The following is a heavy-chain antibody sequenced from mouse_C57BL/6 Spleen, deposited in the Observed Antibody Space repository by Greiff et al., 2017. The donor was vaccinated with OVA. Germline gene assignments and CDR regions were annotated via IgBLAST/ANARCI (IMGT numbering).Heavy chain of an antibody. V-gene: IGHV1-61*01. D-gene: IGHD1-1*01. J-gene: IGHJ1*03. Sequence: QVHVKQSGAELVRPGSSVKLSCKASGYTFTSYWMDWVKQRPGQGLEWIGNIYPSDSETHYNQKFKDKATLTVDKSSSTAYMQLSSLTSEDSAVYYCARRGYGSSYWYFDVWGTGTTVTVSS. CDR2: IYPSDSET. CDR3: ARRGYGSSYWYFDV. CDR1: GYTFTSYW.